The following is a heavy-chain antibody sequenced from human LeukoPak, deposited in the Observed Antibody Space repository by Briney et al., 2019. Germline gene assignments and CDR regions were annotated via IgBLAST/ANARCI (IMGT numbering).Heavy chain of an antibody. Sequence: AGGSLRLSCAASGLTFSSYWMHWVRQAPGKGLVWVSRINSDGSSTSYADSVKGRFTISRDNAKNTLYLQMNSLRAEDTAVYYCSTGSGHAFDIWGRGTMVTVSS. CDR3: STGSGHAFDI. J-gene: IGHJ3*02. D-gene: IGHD3-10*01. CDR1: GLTFSSYW. V-gene: IGHV3-74*01. CDR2: INSDGSST.